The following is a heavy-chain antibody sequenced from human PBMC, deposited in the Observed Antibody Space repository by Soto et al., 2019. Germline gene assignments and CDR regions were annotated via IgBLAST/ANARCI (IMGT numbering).Heavy chain of an antibody. CDR3: AKDSVVPAAMPYYYGMDV. V-gene: IGHV3-30*18. Sequence: GGSLRLSCAASGFTFSSYGMHWVRQAPGKGLEWVAVISYDGSNKYYADSVKGRFTISRDNSKNTLYLQMNSLRAEDTAVYYCAKDSVVPAAMPYYYGMDVWGQGTTVTVSS. J-gene: IGHJ6*02. D-gene: IGHD2-2*01. CDR2: ISYDGSNK. CDR1: GFTFSSYG.